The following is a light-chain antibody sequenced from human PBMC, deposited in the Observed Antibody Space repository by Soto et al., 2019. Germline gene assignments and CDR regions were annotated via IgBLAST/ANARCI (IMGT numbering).Light chain of an antibody. Sequence: EIVSTQSPGTLALSPGERASLSCGASQTVGSTYVAWYQQKPGLAPRLPIYDACSRATAIPDRFSGSGSGTDFTLTISRLEPEDFAVYCCQHYGSSPWTFGQGTKVEL. CDR2: DAC. CDR1: QTVGSTY. CDR3: QHYGSSPWT. V-gene: IGKV3D-20*01. J-gene: IGKJ1*01.